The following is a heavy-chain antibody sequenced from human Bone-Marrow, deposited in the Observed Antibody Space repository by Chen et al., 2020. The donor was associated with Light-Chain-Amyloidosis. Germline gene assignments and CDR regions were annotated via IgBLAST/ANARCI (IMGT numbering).Heavy chain of an antibody. Sequence: QVQLLQSGAEVKRPGASVTVSCKASGDTFTSYYIHCVRQGPGQGLEWMGMIDQSGGTTTYAQKFQGRVTMTRDTSTRTVYRDLSSLKSEDTAVYYCARAPSSVYEHVFGYHNYALDVWGQGTTVTVSS. J-gene: IGHJ6*02. V-gene: IGHV1-46*01. D-gene: IGHD5-12*01. CDR3: ARAPSSVYEHVFGYHNYALDV. CDR2: IDQSGGTT. CDR1: GDTFTSYY.